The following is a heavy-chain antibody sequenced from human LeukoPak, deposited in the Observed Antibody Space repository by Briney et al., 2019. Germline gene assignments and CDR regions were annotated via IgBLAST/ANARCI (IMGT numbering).Heavy chain of an antibody. CDR2: INPNSGGT. CDR3: ARAVAAGYYYMDV. CDR1: GYTFTVYY. V-gene: IGHV1-2*06. D-gene: IGHD6-13*01. Sequence: ASVKVSCKASGYTFTVYYMHWVRQAPGQGLEWMGRINPNSGGTNYAQKFQGRVTMTRDTSISTAYMELSRLRSDDTAVYYCARAVAAGYYYMDVWGKGTTVTVSS. J-gene: IGHJ6*03.